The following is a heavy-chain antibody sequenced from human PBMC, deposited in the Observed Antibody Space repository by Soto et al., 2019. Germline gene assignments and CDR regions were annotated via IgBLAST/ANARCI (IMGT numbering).Heavy chain of an antibody. D-gene: IGHD5-18*01. J-gene: IGHJ5*02. CDR3: ARVPVDTYMIYWSDP. Sequence: PSETLSLTCSVSGDSINSGDYYWTWMRQAPGKGLQWVGHVYFSGSTNYNPSLKSRVTIALDTSKNQFSLKLRSVTAGDTAVYYCARVPVDTYMIYWSDPWGQGTLVTV. V-gene: IGHV4-61*08. CDR2: VYFSGST. CDR1: GDSINSGDYY.